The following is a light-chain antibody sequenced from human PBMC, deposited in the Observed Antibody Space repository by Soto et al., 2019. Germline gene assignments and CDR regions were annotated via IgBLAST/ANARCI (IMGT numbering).Light chain of an antibody. CDR1: QSVSSY. V-gene: IGKV3-11*01. J-gene: IGKJ4*01. CDR2: DAS. CDR3: QQRSNWPYLT. Sequence: EIVLTQSPATLSLSPGERATLSCRASQSVSSYLAWYQQKPGQAPRLLIYDASNRATGIPARFSGSGSGTDFTLTISSLEPEDFVVYYCQQRSNWPYLTFGGGTRV.